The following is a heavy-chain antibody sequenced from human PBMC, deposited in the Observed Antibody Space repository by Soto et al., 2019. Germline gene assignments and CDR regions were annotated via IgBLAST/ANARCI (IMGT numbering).Heavy chain of an antibody. Sequence: ASVKVSCKASGYTFTSYDISWVRQATGQGLEWMGWMNPDSGDTGFAQRFQGRFTISRDSSKNTVSLEMTSLRAEDTAVYYCAKGGRQWLVTSDFNYWGQGALVTVSS. CDR2: MNPDSGDT. V-gene: IGHV1-8*01. CDR3: AKGGRQWLVTSDFNY. CDR1: GYTFTSYD. J-gene: IGHJ4*02. D-gene: IGHD6-19*01.